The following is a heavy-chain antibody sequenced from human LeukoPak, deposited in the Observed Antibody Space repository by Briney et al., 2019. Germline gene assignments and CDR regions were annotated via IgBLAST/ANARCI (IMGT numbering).Heavy chain of an antibody. CDR1: GFTFSSYA. CDR2: ISGSGGST. V-gene: IGHV3-23*01. D-gene: IGHD1-26*01. CDR3: AKDPDIVGATTPDY. J-gene: IGHJ4*02. Sequence: GGSLRLSCAASGFTFSSYAMSWVRQAPGKGLEWVSAISGSGGSTYYADSVKGRFTISRDNSKNTLYLQMNSLRAEDTAVYYCAKDPDIVGATTPDYWGQGTLVTVSP.